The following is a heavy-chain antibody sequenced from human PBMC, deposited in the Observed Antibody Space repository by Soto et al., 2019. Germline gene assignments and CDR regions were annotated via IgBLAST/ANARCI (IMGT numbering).Heavy chain of an antibody. CDR1: GGSIGTYY. CDR3: ARHPGYYDILTGYTTYYFDY. J-gene: IGHJ4*02. CDR2: IYYRGNT. D-gene: IGHD3-9*01. Sequence: QVQLQESGPGLVKPSETLSLTCTVSGGSIGTYYWSWIRQPPGKGLEWIGYIYYRGNTDYNPSLTSRVTISLDTPTNQFSLKLSSVTAADTAVYYCARHPGYYDILTGYTTYYFDYWGQGILVTVSS. V-gene: IGHV4-59*08.